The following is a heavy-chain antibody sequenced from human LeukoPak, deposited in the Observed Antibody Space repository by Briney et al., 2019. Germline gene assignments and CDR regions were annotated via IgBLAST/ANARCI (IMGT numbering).Heavy chain of an antibody. CDR3: ARNKKGDRYTYGHDY. D-gene: IGHD5-18*01. J-gene: IGHJ4*02. CDR2: ISSSSSYI. CDR1: GFTFSSYS. Sequence: PGGSLRLSCAASGFTFSSYSMNWVRQAPGKGLEWVSSISSSSSYIYYADSVKGRFTTSRDNAKNSLYLQMNSLRVEDTAVYYCARNKKGDRYTYGHDYWGQGTLVTVSS. V-gene: IGHV3-21*01.